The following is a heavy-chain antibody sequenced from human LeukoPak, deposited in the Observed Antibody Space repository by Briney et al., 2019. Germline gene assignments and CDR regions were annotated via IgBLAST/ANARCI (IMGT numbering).Heavy chain of an antibody. CDR1: GSTFTSYA. Sequence: PGGSLRLSCAASGSTFTSYAMHWVRQAPGKGLEYISAISSNGDSTYYANSVKGRFTISRDNSKNTLYLQMGSLRAEDMAVYYCARSVENYDYVWGSYRLGNWGQGTLVTVSS. V-gene: IGHV3-64*01. J-gene: IGHJ4*02. CDR2: ISSNGDST. CDR3: ARSVENYDYVWGSYRLGN. D-gene: IGHD3-16*02.